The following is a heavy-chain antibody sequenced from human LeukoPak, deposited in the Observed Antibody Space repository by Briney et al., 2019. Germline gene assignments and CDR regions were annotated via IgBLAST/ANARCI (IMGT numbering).Heavy chain of an antibody. Sequence: ASVKVSCKASGYTFTSYDINWVRQATGQGLEWMGWISAYNGNTNYAQKFQGRVTMTRDASISTAYMELSRLRSDDTAVYYCARDNGYYGSGSYVDYWGQGTLVTVSS. CDR3: ARDNGYYGSGSYVDY. J-gene: IGHJ4*02. CDR1: GYTFTSYD. D-gene: IGHD3-10*01. CDR2: ISAYNGNT. V-gene: IGHV1-2*02.